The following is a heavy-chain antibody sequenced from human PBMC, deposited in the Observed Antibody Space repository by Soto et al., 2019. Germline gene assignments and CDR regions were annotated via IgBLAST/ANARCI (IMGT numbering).Heavy chain of an antibody. CDR3: VKGEYYYDSSGYYPFDY. CDR1: GFTFSIYA. J-gene: IGHJ4*02. V-gene: IGHV3-64D*06. CDR2: ISINGGST. Sequence: GSLRLSCSASGFTFSIYAMHWVRQAPGKGLEYVSSISINGGSTHYADSVKGRFTISRDNSKNTQYLQMSSLRADDTALYYCVKGEYYYDSSGYYPFDYWGQGTLVTVSS. D-gene: IGHD3-22*01.